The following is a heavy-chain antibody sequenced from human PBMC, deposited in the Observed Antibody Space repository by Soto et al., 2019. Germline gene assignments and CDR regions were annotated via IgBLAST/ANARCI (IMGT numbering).Heavy chain of an antibody. CDR2: INSDGTTI. J-gene: IGHJ3*02. CDR3: VRDRGYPASFDI. D-gene: IGHD2-15*01. CDR1: GFNFGPFW. V-gene: IGHV3-74*01. Sequence: PGGSLRLSCAASGFNFGPFWMHWVRQAPGKGLVWVSHINSDGTTIVYADSVKGRFTISRDNAKNTLYLQMNSLRVEDTAVYFCVRDRGYPASFDIWGPGTLVTVS.